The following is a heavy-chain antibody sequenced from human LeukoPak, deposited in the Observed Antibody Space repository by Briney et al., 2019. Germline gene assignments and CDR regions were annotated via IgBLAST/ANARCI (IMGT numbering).Heavy chain of an antibody. Sequence: TSETLSLTCTVSGDSISSSTYSWGWIRQPPGMGLEWIGSIFYSGTTYYNPSLKSRVTISVDTSENQFSLKLSSMTAADTAVYYCSRHRWTRTFNFVHWGQGALVTVSS. CDR2: IFYSGTT. CDR1: GDSISSSTYS. V-gene: IGHV4-39*01. J-gene: IGHJ4*02. D-gene: IGHD3/OR15-3a*01. CDR3: SRHRWTRTFNFVH.